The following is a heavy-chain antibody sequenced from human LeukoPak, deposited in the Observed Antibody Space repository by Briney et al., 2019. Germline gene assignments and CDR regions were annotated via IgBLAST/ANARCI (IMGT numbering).Heavy chain of an antibody. CDR2: ISWNSGSI. Sequence: PGGSLRLSCAASGFTFGDYAMHWVRQAPGKGLEWVSGISWNSGSIGYADSVKGRFTISRDNAKNSLYLQMNSLRAEDTALYYCAILVEMATIEDYWGQGTLVTVSS. CDR3: AILVEMATIEDY. D-gene: IGHD5-12*01. V-gene: IGHV3-9*01. CDR1: GFTFGDYA. J-gene: IGHJ4*02.